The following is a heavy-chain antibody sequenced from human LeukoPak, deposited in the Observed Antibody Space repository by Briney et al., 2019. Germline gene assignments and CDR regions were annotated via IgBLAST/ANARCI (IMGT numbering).Heavy chain of an antibody. D-gene: IGHD5-24*01. CDR3: ARSRRRDGYNFDY. Sequence: PSQTLSLTCTVSGSSINSCSYYWSWIPQPAAKGLECIGRIYTNGRTNYNPSLKSRVTISVDSSKNQFSLKLRSVTAADTAVYYCARSRRRDGYNFDYWGQGTLVTVSS. CDR2: IYTNGRT. V-gene: IGHV4-61*02. CDR1: GSSINSCSYY. J-gene: IGHJ4*02.